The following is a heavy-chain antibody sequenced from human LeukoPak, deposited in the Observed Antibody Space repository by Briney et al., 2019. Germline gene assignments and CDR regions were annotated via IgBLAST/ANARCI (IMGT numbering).Heavy chain of an antibody. V-gene: IGHV4-4*07. J-gene: IGHJ5*02. Sequence: PSETLSLTCTVSGYSISSGYYWGWIRQPAGKGLEWTGRIYTSGSTNYNPSLKSRVTMSVDTSKNQFSLKLSSVTAADTAVYYCARVPPFSSGYYSGWFDPWGQGTLVTVSS. CDR2: IYTSGST. D-gene: IGHD3-22*01. CDR1: GYSISSGYY. CDR3: ARVPPFSSGYYSGWFDP.